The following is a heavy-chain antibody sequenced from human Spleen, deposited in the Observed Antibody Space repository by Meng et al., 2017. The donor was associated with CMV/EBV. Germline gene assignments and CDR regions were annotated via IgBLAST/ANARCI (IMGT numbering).Heavy chain of an antibody. V-gene: IGHV3-7*01. CDR2: MKQDGSEK. CDR3: ARDLGSYVYSNYYGMDV. CDR1: GFTFSSYW. J-gene: IGHJ6*02. D-gene: IGHD5-18*01. Sequence: GESLKISCAASGFTFSSYWISWVRQAPGKGLEWVANMKQDGSEKYYVDSVKGRFTISRDNAKNSLYLQRNSMRAEDTAVYYCARDLGSYVYSNYYGMDVWGQGTTVTVSS.